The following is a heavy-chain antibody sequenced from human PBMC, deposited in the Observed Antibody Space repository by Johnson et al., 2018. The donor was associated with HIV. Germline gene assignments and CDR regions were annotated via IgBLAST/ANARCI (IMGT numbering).Heavy chain of an antibody. J-gene: IGHJ3*02. CDR2: INWNGGST. CDR3: ASLTYYDDSSGYYVDAFDI. CDR1: GFTFSSHA. V-gene: IGHV3-20*04. D-gene: IGHD3-22*01. Sequence: VQLVESGGGVVQPGRSLRLSCAASGFTFSSHAIHWVRQAPGKGLEWVSGINWNGGSTGYADSVRGRFTISRDNAKNSLYLQMNSLRAEDTALYYCASLTYYDDSSGYYVDAFDIWGQGTMVTVSS.